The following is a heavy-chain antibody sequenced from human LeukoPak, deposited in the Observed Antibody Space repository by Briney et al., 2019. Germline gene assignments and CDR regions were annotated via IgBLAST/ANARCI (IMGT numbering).Heavy chain of an antibody. CDR2: ISYDGSNK. V-gene: IGHV3-30-3*01. J-gene: IGHJ4*02. CDR3: ARRYFDY. Sequence: PGGSLRLSCAASGFTFSSYAMHWVRQAPGKGLEWVAVISYDGSNKYYAGFVKGRFTISRDNSKNTLYLQMNSLRAEDTAVYYCARRYFDYWGQGTLVTVSS. CDR1: GFTFSSYA.